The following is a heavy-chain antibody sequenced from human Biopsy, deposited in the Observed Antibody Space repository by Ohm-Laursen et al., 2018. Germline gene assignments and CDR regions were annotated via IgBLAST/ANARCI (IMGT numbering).Heavy chain of an antibody. Sequence: GTLSLTCIVSGGSFTGHYWSWIRQPPGKGLGWIGHISYTGYTSYNASLKSRVTISVDTSRNHFSLRLSSLTAADTAVYYCARGSNDFGGLYFPRWGQGTLLTVSS. CDR1: GGSFTGHY. J-gene: IGHJ4*02. CDR2: ISYTGYT. CDR3: ARGSNDFGGLYFPR. V-gene: IGHV4-59*11. D-gene: IGHD4-23*01.